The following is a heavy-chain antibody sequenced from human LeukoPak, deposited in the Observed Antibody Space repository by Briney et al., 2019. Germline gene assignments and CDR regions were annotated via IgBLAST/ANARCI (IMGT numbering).Heavy chain of an antibody. V-gene: IGHV4-59*06. CDR3: ARVGYQNAFDI. CDR2: IYYSGST. J-gene: IGHJ3*02. CDR1: GGSISSYY. D-gene: IGHD2-2*01. Sequence: SETLSLTCTVSGGSISSYYWSWIRQPPGKGLEWIGYIYYSGSTYYNPSLKSRVTISVDTSKNQFSLKLSSVTAADTAVYYCARVGYQNAFDIWGQGTMVTVSS.